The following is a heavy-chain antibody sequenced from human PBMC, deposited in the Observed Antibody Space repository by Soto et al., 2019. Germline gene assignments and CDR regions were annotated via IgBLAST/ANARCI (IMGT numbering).Heavy chain of an antibody. CDR3: AKDHLTTTVTTVGY. D-gene: IGHD4-17*01. J-gene: IGHJ4*02. CDR1: GFTFSNYG. V-gene: IGHV3-30*18. CDR2: ISYHGSDK. Sequence: QVQLVESGGGVVQPGRSLRLSCAASGFTFSNYGMHWVRQAPGKGLEWVAVISYHGSDKYYADSVKGRFTISRDNSKNTLYLQVDSLIAEDTAVYYCAKDHLTTTVTTVGYWGQGTLVTVSS.